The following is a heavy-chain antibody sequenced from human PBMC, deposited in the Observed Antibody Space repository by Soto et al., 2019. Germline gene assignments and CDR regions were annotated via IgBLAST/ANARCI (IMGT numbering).Heavy chain of an antibody. CDR1: GYSFTSYW. Sequence: GESLKISCKGSGYSFTSYWIGWVRQMPGKGLEWMGIIYPGDSDTRYSPSFQGQVTTSADKSISTAYLQWSSLKASDTAMYYCARLGYYYDSSGYYIDYWGQGTLVTVSS. CDR3: ARLGYYYDSSGYYIDY. J-gene: IGHJ4*02. D-gene: IGHD3-22*01. V-gene: IGHV5-51*01. CDR2: IYPGDSDT.